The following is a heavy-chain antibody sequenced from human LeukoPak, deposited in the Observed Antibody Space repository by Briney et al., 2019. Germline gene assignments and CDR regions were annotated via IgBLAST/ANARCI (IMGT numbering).Heavy chain of an antibody. J-gene: IGHJ4*02. V-gene: IGHV1-3*01. CDR2: INAGNGNT. CDR1: GYTFTSYA. Sequence: ASVKVSCKASGYTFTSYAMHWVRQAPGQRLEWMGWINAGNGNTKYSQKFQGRVTITRDTSASTAYMELSSLRSEDTAVYYCAGGLITGIIIFDYWGQGTLVTVSS. D-gene: IGHD1-20*01. CDR3: AGGLITGIIIFDY.